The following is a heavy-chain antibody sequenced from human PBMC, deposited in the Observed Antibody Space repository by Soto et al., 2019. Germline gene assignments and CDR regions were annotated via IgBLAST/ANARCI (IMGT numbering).Heavy chain of an antibody. D-gene: IGHD3-10*01. CDR2: INPNSGGT. J-gene: IGHJ2*01. CDR1: GYTFTGYY. V-gene: IGHV1-2*04. Sequence: QVQLVQSGAEVKKPGASVKVSCKASGYTFTGYYMHWVRQAPGQGLEWMGWINPNSGGTNYAQKFQGWVTMTRDTSISTAYMELSRLRSDDTAVYYCARSPGGSGTYEGGHFDLWGRGTLVTVSS. CDR3: ARSPGGSGTYEGGHFDL.